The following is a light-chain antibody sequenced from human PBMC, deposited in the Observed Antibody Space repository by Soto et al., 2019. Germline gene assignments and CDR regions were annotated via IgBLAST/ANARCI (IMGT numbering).Light chain of an antibody. CDR2: QVT. J-gene: IGLJ1*01. V-gene: IGLV2-14*01. CDR3: SSYTDSSNYV. CDR1: SSDLAIYNY. Sequence: QSALTPPPSMSGSPGQSITISCTGTSSDLAIYNYVSWYQQRPGKAPKLMIYQVTNRPSGVSNRFSGSRSGNTASLTISGLQAEDEADYYCSSYTDSSNYVFGTGTKVTVL.